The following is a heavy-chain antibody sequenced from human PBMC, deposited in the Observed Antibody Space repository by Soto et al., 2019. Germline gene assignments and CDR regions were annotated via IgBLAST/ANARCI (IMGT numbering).Heavy chain of an antibody. D-gene: IGHD2-2*01. CDR1: GLTISKFE. CDR2: ISSDGTTI. CDR3: AKDRVIQLLPIWPDP. Sequence: GGSLRLSCEVSGLTISKFEMTWVRQAPGKGLEWVSSISSDGTTIYYADSVKGRFTISRDDSKSTLYLQLDSLRVDDTAVYYCAKDRVIQLLPIWPDPWGQGTLVTVSS. V-gene: IGHV3-48*03. J-gene: IGHJ5*02.